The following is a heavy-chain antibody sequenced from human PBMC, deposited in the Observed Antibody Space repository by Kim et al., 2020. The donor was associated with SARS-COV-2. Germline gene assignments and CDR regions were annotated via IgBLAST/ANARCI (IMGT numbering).Heavy chain of an antibody. CDR1: GGSISSSSYY. CDR2: IYYSGST. Sequence: SETLSLTCTVSGGSISSSSYYWGWIRQPPGKGLEWIGSIYYSGSTYYNPSLKSRVTISVDTSKNQFSLKLSSVTAADTAVYYCARLIVGAYYFDYWGQGTLVTVSS. D-gene: IGHD1-26*01. J-gene: IGHJ4*02. V-gene: IGHV4-39*01. CDR3: ARLIVGAYYFDY.